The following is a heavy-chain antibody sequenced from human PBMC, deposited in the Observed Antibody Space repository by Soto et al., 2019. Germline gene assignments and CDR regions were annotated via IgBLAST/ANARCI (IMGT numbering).Heavy chain of an antibody. V-gene: IGHV5-51*03. CDR3: AEHESLDISYGSGSHIDY. J-gene: IGHJ4*02. D-gene: IGHD3-10*01. Sequence: EVQLVQSGAEVKKPGESLKISCKGSGYSFTSYWIGWVRQTPGKGLEWMGIIYPGDSDTRYSPSFQGQVTISAEKSISTAYLQGSSLKASDPAMYYCAEHESLDISYGSGSHIDYWGQGTLVTVSS. CDR1: GYSFTSYW. CDR2: IYPGDSDT.